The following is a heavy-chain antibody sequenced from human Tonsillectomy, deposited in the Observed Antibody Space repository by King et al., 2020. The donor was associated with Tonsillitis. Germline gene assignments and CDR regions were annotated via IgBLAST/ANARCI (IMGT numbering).Heavy chain of an antibody. D-gene: IGHD3-3*01. CDR2: IIPVYGTT. J-gene: IGHJ6*03. V-gene: IGHV1-69*01. CDR1: GGTFSNFA. CDR3: ARPTDGAIIDYYYYLDV. Sequence: LQLLQSGAEVKKPGSSVTVSCKTSGGTFSNFAISWVRQAPGQGLEWMGGIIPVYGTTNYAQKFQGRLTITADESTSTAYMELSTLRSEDTAVYYCARPTDGAIIDYYYYLDVWGKGTTVTVSS.